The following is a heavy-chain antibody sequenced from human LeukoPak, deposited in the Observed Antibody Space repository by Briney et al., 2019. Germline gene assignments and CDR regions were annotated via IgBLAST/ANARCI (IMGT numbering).Heavy chain of an antibody. CDR1: GGTFSSYA. CDR3: ARGYSSYDAFDI. Sequence: ASVKVSCKASGGTFSSYAISWVRQAPGQGLEWMGGIIPIFGTANYAQKFQGRVTITADKSTSTAYMELSSLRSEDTAVYYCARGYSSYDAFDIWGQGTMVTVSS. D-gene: IGHD6-19*01. CDR2: IIPIFGTA. J-gene: IGHJ3*02. V-gene: IGHV1-69*06.